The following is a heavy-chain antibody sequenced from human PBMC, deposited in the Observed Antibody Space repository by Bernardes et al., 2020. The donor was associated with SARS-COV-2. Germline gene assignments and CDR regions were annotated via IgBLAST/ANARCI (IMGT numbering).Heavy chain of an antibody. J-gene: IGHJ4*02. Sequence: GGSLRLSCAASGSTFTNYAMHWVRQAPGKGLEGVTIIAHDGSLKYYADSVRGRFTISRDNSKNTVYLQMDSLKPEDTAVYYCVKVGYDSDNYYHLDNWGRGTPVTVSS. CDR2: IAHDGSLK. CDR3: VKVGYDSDNYYHLDN. CDR1: GSTFTNYA. D-gene: IGHD3-22*01. V-gene: IGHV3-30*18.